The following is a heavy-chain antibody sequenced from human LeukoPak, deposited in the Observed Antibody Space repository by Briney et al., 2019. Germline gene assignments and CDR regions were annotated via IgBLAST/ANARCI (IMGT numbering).Heavy chain of an antibody. J-gene: IGHJ4*02. CDR1: GFTFSSYA. V-gene: IGHV3-30-3*01. D-gene: IGHD3-22*01. CDR2: ISYDGSNK. CDR3: ARDLDISDHYSYFDD. Sequence: GGSLRLSCAASGFTFSSYAMHWVRQAPGKGLEWVAVISYDGSNKYYADSVKGRFTISRDNSKNTLYLQMNSLRAEDTAVYYCARDLDISDHYSYFDDWGQGTLVTVSS.